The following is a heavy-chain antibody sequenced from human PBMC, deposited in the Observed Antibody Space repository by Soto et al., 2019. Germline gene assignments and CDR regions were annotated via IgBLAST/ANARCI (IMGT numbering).Heavy chain of an antibody. J-gene: IGHJ5*02. CDR3: ARDRESIADRLSQQNWLDP. Sequence: PSETLSLTCAVSGGSISSSNWWSWVRQPPGKGLEWIGEIYHSGSTNYNPSLKSRVTISVDKSKNQFSLKLSSVTAADTAVYYCARDRESIADRLSQQNWLDPCGQGTMVTVYS. D-gene: IGHD6-6*01. CDR2: IYHSGST. V-gene: IGHV4-4*02. CDR1: GGSISSSNW.